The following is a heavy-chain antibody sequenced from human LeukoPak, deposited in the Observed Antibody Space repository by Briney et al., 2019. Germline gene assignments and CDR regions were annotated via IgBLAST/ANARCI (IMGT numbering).Heavy chain of an antibody. J-gene: IGHJ4*02. D-gene: IGHD3-22*01. CDR1: GFTFSDYG. CDR2: ISGSGGST. Sequence: PGGSLRLSCAASGFASGFTFSDYGMSWVRQAPGKGLEWVAGISGSGGSTNYADSVKGRFTISRDSPKNTLYLQMNSLRAEDTAVYFCAKRGVVIRVILVGFHKEANYFDSWGQGALVTVSS. CDR3: AKRGVVIRVILVGFHKEANYFDS. V-gene: IGHV3-23*01.